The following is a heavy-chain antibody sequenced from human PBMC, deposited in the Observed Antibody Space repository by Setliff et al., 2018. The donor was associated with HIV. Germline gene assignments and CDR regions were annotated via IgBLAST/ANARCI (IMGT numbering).Heavy chain of an antibody. D-gene: IGHD2-15*01. J-gene: IGHJ1*01. Sequence: GESLKISCKGFGYSFSNYWIGWVRQMSGKGLEWMGIVYPDDSDIRYSPSFQGQVTISVDKSISTAYLQWASLKTSDSAMYYCARAAVGYCNDGSCYTTEFFQHWGQGTLVTSPQ. CDR1: GYSFSNYW. CDR3: ARAAVGYCNDGSCYTTEFFQH. CDR2: VYPDDSDI. V-gene: IGHV5-51*01.